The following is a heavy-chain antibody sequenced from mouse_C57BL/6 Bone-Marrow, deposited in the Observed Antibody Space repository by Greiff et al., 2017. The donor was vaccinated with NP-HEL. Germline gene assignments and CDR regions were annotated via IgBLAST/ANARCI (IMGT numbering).Heavy chain of an antibody. CDR1: GYTFTSYW. CDR3: AREGNYYGSSNWYFDV. J-gene: IGHJ1*03. Sequence: VQLQQPGAELVMPGASVKLSCKASGYTFTSYWMHWVKQRPGQGLEWIGEIDPSDSYTNYNQKFKGKSTLTVDKSSSTAYMQRSSLTSEDSAVYYWAREGNYYGSSNWYFDVWGTGTTVTVSS. V-gene: IGHV1-69*01. CDR2: IDPSDSYT. D-gene: IGHD1-1*01.